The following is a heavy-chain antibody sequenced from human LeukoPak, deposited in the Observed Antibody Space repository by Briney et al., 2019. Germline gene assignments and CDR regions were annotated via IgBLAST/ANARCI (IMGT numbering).Heavy chain of an antibody. J-gene: IGHJ5*02. D-gene: IGHD1-7*01. V-gene: IGHV1-2*02. CDR3: AREYAGTTTNWFDP. CDR1: GYTFTDYY. CDR2: INPNSGDT. Sequence: ASVKVSCKASGYTFTDYYIHWVRQAPGRGLEWMGWINPNSGDTNYAQKFQDRVTMTRDTSISIAYMDLSRLRSDDTAVYYCAREYAGTTTNWFDPWGQETLVTVSS.